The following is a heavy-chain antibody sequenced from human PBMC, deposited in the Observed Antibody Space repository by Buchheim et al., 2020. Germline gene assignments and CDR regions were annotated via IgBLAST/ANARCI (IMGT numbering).Heavy chain of an antibody. V-gene: IGHV3-30-3*01. CDR3: ASAHYYDSSGYYFYFDY. D-gene: IGHD3-22*01. CDR2: ISYDGSNK. CDR1: EFSFSTYV. J-gene: IGHJ4*02. Sequence: QVQLVESGGGVVQPGRSLKLSCVASEFSFSTYVMHWVRQAPGKGLEWVALISYDGSNKYYADSVKGRFTIFRDNSKDTLYLQMNSLRPEDTAVYYCASAHYYDSSGYYFYFDYWGQGTL.